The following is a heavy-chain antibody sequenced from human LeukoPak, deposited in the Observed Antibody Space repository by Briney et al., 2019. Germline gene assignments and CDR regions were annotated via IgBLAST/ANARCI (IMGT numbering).Heavy chain of an antibody. CDR2: IGTSGDT. CDR3: AKAGGWYVSDDY. J-gene: IGHJ4*02. V-gene: IGHV3-13*01. D-gene: IGHD6-19*01. CDR1: GFTFSSYD. Sequence: GGSLRLSCAASGFTFSSYDMHWVRQATGKGLEWVSAIGTSGDTYYPGSVRGRFTLSRENAKNSLYLQMNSLRAEDTAVYYCAKAGGWYVSDDYWGQGTLVTVSS.